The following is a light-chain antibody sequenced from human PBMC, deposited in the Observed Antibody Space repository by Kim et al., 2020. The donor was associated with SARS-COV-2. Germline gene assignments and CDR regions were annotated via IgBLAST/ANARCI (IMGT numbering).Light chain of an antibody. CDR3: QSYDSSNWV. Sequence: GKTVTISCTPSGGSMASNYVQWYQQRPGSAPTTVIYEDNQRPSGVPDRFSGSIDSSSNSASLTISGLKTEDEADYYCQSYDSSNWVFGGGTKLTVL. CDR2: EDN. V-gene: IGLV6-57*03. CDR1: GGSMASNY. J-gene: IGLJ3*02.